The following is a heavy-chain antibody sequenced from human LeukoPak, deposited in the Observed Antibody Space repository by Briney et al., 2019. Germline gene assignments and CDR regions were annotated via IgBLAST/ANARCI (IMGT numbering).Heavy chain of an antibody. CDR3: ARSGVGYFYDNTGYYPLDY. CDR1: GYTFISYG. Sequence: ASVKVSCKASGYTFISYGFTWVRQAPGQGLEWMGWINAYTGNTNYAQNFQGRVTMTTDTSTSTAFMELRSLRSDDTAVYYCARSGVGYFYDNTGYYPLDYWGQGTLVTVSS. D-gene: IGHD3-22*01. V-gene: IGHV1-18*01. CDR2: INAYTGNT. J-gene: IGHJ4*02.